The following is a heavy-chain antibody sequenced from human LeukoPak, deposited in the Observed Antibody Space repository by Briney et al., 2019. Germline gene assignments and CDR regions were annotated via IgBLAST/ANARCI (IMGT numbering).Heavy chain of an antibody. CDR1: GFTFSSYS. V-gene: IGHV3-21*01. CDR2: ISSSGSYI. D-gene: IGHD3-9*01. CDR3: AREFGLRYFDWLLWGAFDI. Sequence: PGGSLRLSCAASGFTFSSYSINWVRQAPGKGLEWVSSISSSGSYIYYADSVKGRFTISRDNAKNSLNLQMNSLRAEDTAVYYCAREFGLRYFDWLLWGAFDIWGQGTMVTVSS. J-gene: IGHJ3*02.